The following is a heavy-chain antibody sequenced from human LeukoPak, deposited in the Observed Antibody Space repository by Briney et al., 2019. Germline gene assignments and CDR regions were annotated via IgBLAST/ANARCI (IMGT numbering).Heavy chain of an antibody. Sequence: GGALRLSCTASGFKFVDYAMSWVRQAPGKGLEWVGFIRNKAFGGTAEYAASVKGRFTISRDYSKSIVYLQITSLKTEDTAVYYCTREDGYNRRFDYWGQGTLVTVSS. J-gene: IGHJ4*02. D-gene: IGHD5-24*01. CDR2: IRNKAFGGTA. V-gene: IGHV3-49*04. CDR1: GFKFVDYA. CDR3: TREDGYNRRFDY.